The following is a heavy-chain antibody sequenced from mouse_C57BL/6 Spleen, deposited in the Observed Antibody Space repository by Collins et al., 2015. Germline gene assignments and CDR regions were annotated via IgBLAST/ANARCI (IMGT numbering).Heavy chain of an antibody. Sequence: EVQLQQSGPVLVKPGASVKMSCKASGYTFTDYYMNWVKQSHGKSLEWIGVINPYNGGTSYNQKFKGKATLTVDKSSSTAYMELNSLTSEDSAVYYCARWYYGSSYVGAWFAYWGQGTLVTVSA. CDR2: INPYNGGT. J-gene: IGHJ3*01. CDR1: GYTFTDYY. CDR3: ARWYYGSSYVGAWFAY. V-gene: IGHV1-19*01. D-gene: IGHD1-1*01.